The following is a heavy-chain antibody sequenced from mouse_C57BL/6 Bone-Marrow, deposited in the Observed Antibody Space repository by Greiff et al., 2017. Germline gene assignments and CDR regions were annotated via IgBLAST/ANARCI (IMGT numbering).Heavy chain of an antibody. D-gene: IGHD2-1*01. J-gene: IGHJ2*01. V-gene: IGHV5-4*01. CDR1: GFTFSSYA. Sequence: EVQRVETGGGLVKPGGSLKLSCAASGFTFSSYAMSWVRQTPEKRLEWVATISDGGSYTYYPDNVKGRFTISRDNAKNNLYLQMSHLKSEDTAMYYCARGGIYYGNYDYFDYWGQGTTLTVSS. CDR2: ISDGGSYT. CDR3: ARGGIYYGNYDYFDY.